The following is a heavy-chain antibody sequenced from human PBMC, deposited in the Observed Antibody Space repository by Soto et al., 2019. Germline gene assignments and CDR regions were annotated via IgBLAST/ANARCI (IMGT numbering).Heavy chain of an antibody. CDR2: INTDGGTT. D-gene: IGHD1-26*01. V-gene: IGHV3-74*01. Sequence: EVQLEESGGDLAQPGGSLRLSCAASGFTFSTYWMHWVRQAPGKGLVWVSRINTDGGTTTYAESVKGRFTISRDNARNTLYLQMNSLRPEDTALYYCVRVGSGSYSWRGPWGQGTLVTVSS. J-gene: IGHJ5*02. CDR1: GFTFSTYW. CDR3: VRVGSGSYSWRGP.